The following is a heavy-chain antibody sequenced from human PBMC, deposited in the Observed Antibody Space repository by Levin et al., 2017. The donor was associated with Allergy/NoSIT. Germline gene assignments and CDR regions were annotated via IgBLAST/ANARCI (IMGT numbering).Heavy chain of an antibody. CDR2: IYYSGST. CDR3: TREDGSTYDF. J-gene: IGHJ4*02. V-gene: IGHV4-31*03. D-gene: IGHD2-2*03. CDR1: GGSISGGGYH. Sequence: SETLSLTCTVSGGSISGGGYHWIWIRQHPEQGLEWIGYIYYSGSTFYNPSLKSRLMISVDTSKNQFSLNVSPVTAADTAVYYCTREDGSTYDFWGQGALVTVAS.